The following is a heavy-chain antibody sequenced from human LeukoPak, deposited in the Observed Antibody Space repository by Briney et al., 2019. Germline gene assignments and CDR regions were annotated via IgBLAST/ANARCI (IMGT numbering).Heavy chain of an antibody. V-gene: IGHV4-59*01. J-gene: IGHJ4*02. CDR2: IYYSGST. Sequence: PSETLSLTGTVSGGSISSYYWSWIRQPPGKGLEWIGYIYYSGSTNYNPSLKSRVTISVDTSKNQFSLKLSSVTAADTAVYYCARSSYSSSWYSRGNYFDYWGQGTLVTVSS. D-gene: IGHD6-13*01. CDR1: GGSISSYY. CDR3: ARSSYSSSWYSRGNYFDY.